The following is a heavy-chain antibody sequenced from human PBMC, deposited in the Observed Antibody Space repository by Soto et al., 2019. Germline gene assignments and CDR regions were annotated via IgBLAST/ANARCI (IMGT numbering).Heavy chain of an antibody. J-gene: IGHJ4*02. CDR3: ARDLVWQQLPGLSDY. V-gene: IGHV3-33*01. CDR2: IWYDGSNK. CDR1: GFTFSSYG. Sequence: GGSLRLSCAASGFTFSSYGMHWVRQAPGKGLEWVAVIWYDGSNKYYADSVKGRFTISRDNSKNTLYLQMNSLRAEDTAVYYCARDLVWQQLPGLSDYWGQGTLVTVSS. D-gene: IGHD6-13*01.